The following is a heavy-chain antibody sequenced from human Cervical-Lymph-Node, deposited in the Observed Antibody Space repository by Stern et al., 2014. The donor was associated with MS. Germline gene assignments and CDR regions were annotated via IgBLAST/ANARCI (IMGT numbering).Heavy chain of an antibody. J-gene: IGHJ4*02. D-gene: IGHD2-8*01. Sequence: QEQLVQSGTEVKKPGASVLVSCKASGYTFTTYGITWVRQAPGQGLEWMGWISADSGNTKDAQKFQDRVTMTRDTTTGTAYMEVRSLRSEDTAVYYCARDKMHAFDYWGQGTQVTVPS. CDR3: ARDKMHAFDY. CDR2: ISADSGNT. CDR1: GYTFTTYG. V-gene: IGHV1-18*01.